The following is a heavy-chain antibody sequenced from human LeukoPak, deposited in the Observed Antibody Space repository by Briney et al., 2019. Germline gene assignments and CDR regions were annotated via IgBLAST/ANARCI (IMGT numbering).Heavy chain of an antibody. D-gene: IGHD3-16*02. Sequence: SETLSLTCAVYGGSFSGYYWSRIRQPPGKGLGWIGEINHSGSTNYNPSLKSRVTISVDTSKNQFSLKLSSVTAADTAVYYCARVRVWGSYRPYYFDYWGQGTLVTVSS. J-gene: IGHJ4*02. V-gene: IGHV4-34*01. CDR2: INHSGST. CDR1: GGSFSGYY. CDR3: ARVRVWGSYRPYYFDY.